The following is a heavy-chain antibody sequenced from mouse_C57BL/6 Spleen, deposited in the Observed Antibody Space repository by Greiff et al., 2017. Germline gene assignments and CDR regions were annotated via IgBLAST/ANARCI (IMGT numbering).Heavy chain of an antibody. D-gene: IGHD1-1*01. Sequence: VQRVESGAELVKPGASVKLSCKASGYTFTEYTIHWVKQRSGQGLEWIGWFYPGSGSIKYNEKFKDKATLTADKSSSTVYMELSRLTSEDSAVYVWARRLERNYYGSSAFAYWGQGTLVTVSA. V-gene: IGHV1-62-2*01. CDR1: GYTFTEYT. CDR2: FYPGSGSI. CDR3: ARRLERNYYGSSAFAY. J-gene: IGHJ3*01.